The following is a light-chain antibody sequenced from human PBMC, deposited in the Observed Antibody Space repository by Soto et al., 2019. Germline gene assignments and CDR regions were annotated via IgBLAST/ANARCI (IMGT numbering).Light chain of an antibody. CDR2: DVS. CDR1: SSDVGGYNY. V-gene: IGLV2-14*01. J-gene: IGLJ2*01. Sequence: QSALTQPASVSGSPGQSITISCTGTSSDVGGYNYVYWYQQHTGKAPKLMIYDVSNRPSGVSNRFSGSKSGNTASPTISGLQAEDEADYYCSSYTSSSTVVFGGGTKLTVL. CDR3: SSYTSSSTVV.